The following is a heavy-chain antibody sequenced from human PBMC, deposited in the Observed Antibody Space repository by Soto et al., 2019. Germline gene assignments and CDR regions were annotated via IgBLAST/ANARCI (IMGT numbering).Heavy chain of an antibody. CDR2: IYYSGST. V-gene: IGHV4-31*03. J-gene: IGHJ2*01. D-gene: IGHD3-22*01. CDR3: ASMNYCDSSGYYWYFDL. Sequence: QVQLQESGPGLVKPSQTLSLTCTVSGGSISSGGYYWSWIRQHPGKGLEWIGYIYYSGSTYYNPSVKSRVTISVDTSKNQFSLKLSSVTAADTAVYYCASMNYCDSSGYYWYFDLWGRGTLVTVSS. CDR1: GGSISSGGYY.